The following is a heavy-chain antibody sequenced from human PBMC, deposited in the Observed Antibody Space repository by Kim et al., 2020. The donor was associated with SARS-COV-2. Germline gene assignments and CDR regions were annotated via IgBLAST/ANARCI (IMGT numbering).Heavy chain of an antibody. D-gene: IGHD2-15*01. V-gene: IGHV3-7*03. CDR3: AGTVRYCSGGSCYSGNLDY. CDR1: GFTFSSYW. Sequence: GGSLRLSCAASGFTFSSYWMSWVRQAPGKGLEWVANIKQDGSEKYYVDSVKGRFTISRDNAKNSLYLQMNSLRAEDTAVYYCAGTVRYCSGGSCYSGNLDYWGQGTLVTVSS. CDR2: IKQDGSEK. J-gene: IGHJ4*02.